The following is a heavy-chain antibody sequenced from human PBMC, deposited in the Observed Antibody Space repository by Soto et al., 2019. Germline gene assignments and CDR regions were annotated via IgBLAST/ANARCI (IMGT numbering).Heavy chain of an antibody. Sequence: GASVKVSCKASGGTFSSYAISWVRQAPGQGLEWMGGIIPIFGTANYAQKFQGRVTITADESTSTAYMELSSLRSEDTAVYYCARDPLNDYGDPKGGMDVWGQGTTVTVS. CDR2: IIPIFGTA. CDR1: GGTFSSYA. V-gene: IGHV1-69*13. J-gene: IGHJ6*02. D-gene: IGHD4-17*01. CDR3: ARDPLNDYGDPKGGMDV.